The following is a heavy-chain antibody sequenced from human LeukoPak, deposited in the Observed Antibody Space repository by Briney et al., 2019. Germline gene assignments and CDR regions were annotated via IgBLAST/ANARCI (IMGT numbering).Heavy chain of an antibody. CDR2: IYYSGST. D-gene: IGHD2-2*02. Sequence: SETLSLTCTVSGGSISSSSYYWGWIRQPPGKGLEWIGSIYYSGSTYYNPSLKSRVTISVDTSKNQFSLKLSSVTAADTAVYYCATGNCSSTSCYITPLDYWGQGTLVTVSS. V-gene: IGHV4-39*07. J-gene: IGHJ4*02. CDR3: ATGNCSSTSCYITPLDY. CDR1: GGSISSSSYY.